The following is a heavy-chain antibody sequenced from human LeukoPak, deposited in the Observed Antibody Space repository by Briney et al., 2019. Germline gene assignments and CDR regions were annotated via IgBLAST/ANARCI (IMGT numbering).Heavy chain of an antibody. CDR1: GFTFNSYA. CDR3: AKEQGLYGSGSYPFDY. D-gene: IGHD3-10*01. V-gene: IGHV3-23*01. Sequence: GGSLRLSCAASGFTFNSYAMSWVRQAPGKGLEWGSVISGTGGSTYYADSVKGRFTISRDNSKNTLYLQMNSLRAEDTAVYYCAKEQGLYGSGSYPFDYWGQGTLVTVSS. CDR2: ISGTGGST. J-gene: IGHJ4*02.